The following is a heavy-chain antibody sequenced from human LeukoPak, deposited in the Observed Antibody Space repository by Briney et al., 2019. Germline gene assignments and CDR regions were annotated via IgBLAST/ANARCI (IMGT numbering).Heavy chain of an antibody. CDR3: ARDHDFGPDY. J-gene: IGHJ4*02. V-gene: IGHV1-2*02. CDR2: IKPDTGAT. D-gene: IGHD4/OR15-4a*01. Sequence: ASVKVSGKASGYTFTGHYFHWLRQAPGQGLEWMGWIKPDTGATNFAQKFHGRLTMTTDTSISTGYVELRSLTSDDTAMYYCARDHDFGPDYWGQGTLITVS. CDR1: GYTFTGHY.